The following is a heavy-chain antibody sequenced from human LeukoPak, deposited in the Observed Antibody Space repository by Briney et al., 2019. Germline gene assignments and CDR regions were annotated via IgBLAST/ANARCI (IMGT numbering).Heavy chain of an antibody. CDR2: ISSSSSYI. CDR1: GFIFSREW. D-gene: IGHD1-14*01. V-gene: IGHV3-21*01. J-gene: IGHJ4*02. CDR3: ARVPEPGA. Sequence: GGSLRLSCAASGFIFSREWMHWVRQAPGKGLEWVSSISSSSSYIYYADSVKGRFTISRDNAKNSLYLQMNSLRAEDTAAYYCARVPEPGAWGQGTLVTVSS.